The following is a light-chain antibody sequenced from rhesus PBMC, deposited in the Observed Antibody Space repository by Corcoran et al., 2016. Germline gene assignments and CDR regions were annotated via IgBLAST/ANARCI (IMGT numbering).Light chain of an antibody. CDR2: FAS. J-gene: IGKJ2*01. V-gene: IGKV1S14*01. CDR3: QQMNSYPGS. Sequence: DIQMTQSPSSLSASVGDTVTITCRASQDITNYLAWYQQIPGKAPKPLIYFASNLESGVPSRLRGSGSGTDFTLTIRSLQPEDFAIYYCQQMNSYPGSFGQGTKVEIK. CDR1: QDITNY.